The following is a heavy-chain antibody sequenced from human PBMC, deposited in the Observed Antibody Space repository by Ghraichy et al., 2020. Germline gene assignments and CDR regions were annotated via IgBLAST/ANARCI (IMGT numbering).Heavy chain of an antibody. Sequence: ASVKVSCKASGYTFTSYDINWVRQATGQGLEWMGWMNPNSGNTGYAQKFQGRVTMTRNTSISTAYMELSSLRSEDTAVYYCAREKVRITIFGVVITDAFDIWGQGTMVTVSS. D-gene: IGHD3-3*01. CDR1: GYTFTSYD. J-gene: IGHJ3*02. CDR3: AREKVRITIFGVVITDAFDI. CDR2: MNPNSGNT. V-gene: IGHV1-8*01.